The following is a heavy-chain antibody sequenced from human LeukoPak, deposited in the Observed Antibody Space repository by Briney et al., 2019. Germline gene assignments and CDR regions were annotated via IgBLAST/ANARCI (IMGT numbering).Heavy chain of an antibody. J-gene: IGHJ4*02. D-gene: IGHD3-16*01. Sequence: GGSRRLSCAASGFTVSRYYMTWVRQAPGKGLDWVSVIADGGTTNYADSVKGRFTISRDNSKNTLYLQMNSLRAEDTAVYYCASSATTPGGFDYWGQGTLVTVSS. CDR3: ASSATTPGGFDY. V-gene: IGHV3-66*01. CDR1: GFTVSRYY. CDR2: IADGGTT.